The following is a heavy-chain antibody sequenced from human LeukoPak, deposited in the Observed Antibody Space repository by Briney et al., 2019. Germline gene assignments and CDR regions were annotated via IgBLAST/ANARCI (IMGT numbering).Heavy chain of an antibody. J-gene: IGHJ5*02. CDR3: ARLSAGFNSSYWFDP. CDR1: GGSISSYY. V-gene: IGHV4-4*09. CDR2: IYSSGRT. Sequence: TLSLTCTVSGGSISSYYWTWIRQPPGKGLEWIGYIYSSGRTNYNPSLKSQVTMSVDTSKNQFSLKVISVTAADTAVYYCARLSAGFNSSYWFDPWGQGTLVTVSS. D-gene: IGHD2/OR15-2a*01.